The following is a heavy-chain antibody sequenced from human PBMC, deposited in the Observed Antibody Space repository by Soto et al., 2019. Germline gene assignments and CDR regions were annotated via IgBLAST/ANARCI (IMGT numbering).Heavy chain of an antibody. Sequence: GASVKVSCKASGYTFSDFYIHWVRQAPGQGLEWMGWINPNNGGTNYAQKFKGRVTMTRDTSITTAYMELSSLTSDDTAVYYCARRGDYYYYYAMDVWGQGTTVTVSS. CDR2: INPNNGGT. CDR3: ARRGDYYYYYAMDV. V-gene: IGHV1-2*02. D-gene: IGHD3-10*01. J-gene: IGHJ6*02. CDR1: GYTFSDFY.